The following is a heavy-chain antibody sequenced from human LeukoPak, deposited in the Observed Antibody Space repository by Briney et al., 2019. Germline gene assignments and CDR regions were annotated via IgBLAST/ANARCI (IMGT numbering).Heavy chain of an antibody. J-gene: IGHJ4*02. CDR3: ARAAVAIAAADY. CDR2: ISAYNGNT. Sequence: ASVKVSCKASGYTFTSYYIHWVRQAPGQGLEWMGWISAYNGNTNYAQKLQGRVTMTTDTSTSTAYMELRSLRSDDTAVYYCARAAVAIAAADYWGQGTLVTVSS. CDR1: GYTFTSYY. V-gene: IGHV1-18*04. D-gene: IGHD6-6*01.